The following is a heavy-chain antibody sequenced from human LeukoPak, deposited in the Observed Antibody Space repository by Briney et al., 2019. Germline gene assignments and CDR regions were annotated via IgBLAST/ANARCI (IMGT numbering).Heavy chain of an antibody. V-gene: IGHV4-59*08. D-gene: IGHD3-22*01. Sequence: SETLSLTCTVSGGSISTYYWSWIRQPPGKGLEWIGYVYYTGSTNYNPSLKSRVTMSVDTSKIQFSLKLSSVTAADTAVYYCARLEFYYDTSFFDYWGQGTLVTVSS. CDR3: ARLEFYYDTSFFDY. CDR1: GGSISTYY. J-gene: IGHJ4*02. CDR2: VYYTGST.